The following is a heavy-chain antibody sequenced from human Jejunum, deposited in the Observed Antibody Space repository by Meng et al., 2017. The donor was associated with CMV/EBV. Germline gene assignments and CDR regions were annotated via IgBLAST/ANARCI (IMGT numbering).Heavy chain of an antibody. Sequence: YYWGWIRQSPGKGLEWIGSIYYSGSTYYNPSLKSRVTISVDTSKNQFSLKLSSVTAADTAVYYCARAVLRFLEWDLSPHPYGREVWGQGTTVTVSS. V-gene: IGHV4-39*01. D-gene: IGHD3-3*01. J-gene: IGHJ6*02. CDR2: IYYSGST. CDR3: ARAVLRFLEWDLSPHPYGREV. CDR1: YY.